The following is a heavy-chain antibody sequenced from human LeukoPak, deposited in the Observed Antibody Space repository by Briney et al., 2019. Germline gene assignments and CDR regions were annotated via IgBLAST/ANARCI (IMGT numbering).Heavy chain of an antibody. CDR1: GFTFNTYA. V-gene: IGHV3-30*04. J-gene: IGHJ4*02. CDR2: ISYDANNK. Sequence: GKSLRLSCAASGFTFNTYAMHWVRQAPGKGLEWVAVISYDANNKFYADSVKGRFTISRDNSKNTLYLQMNGLSAEDTAVYYCASISSASYGDYWGQGTLVTVSS. D-gene: IGHD1-26*01. CDR3: ASISSASYGDY.